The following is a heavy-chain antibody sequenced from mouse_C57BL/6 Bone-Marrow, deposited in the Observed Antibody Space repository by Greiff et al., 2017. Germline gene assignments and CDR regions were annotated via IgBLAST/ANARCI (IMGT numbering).Heavy chain of an antibody. Sequence: VQLKESGAELVRPGASVKLSCTASGFNIKDDYMHWVKQRPEQGLEWIGWIDPENGDTEYASKFQGKATITADTSSNTAYLQLSSLTSEDTAVYYCTTWTVEEAMDYWGQGTSVTVSS. J-gene: IGHJ4*01. CDR1: GFNIKDDY. D-gene: IGHD1-1*01. V-gene: IGHV14-4*01. CDR2: IDPENGDT. CDR3: TTWTVEEAMDY.